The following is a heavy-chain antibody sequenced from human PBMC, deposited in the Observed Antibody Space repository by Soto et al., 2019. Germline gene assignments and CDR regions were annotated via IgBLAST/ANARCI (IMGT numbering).Heavy chain of an antibody. D-gene: IGHD2-2*01. J-gene: IGHJ6*03. CDR3: VVVAEIAGYYYYYMDV. Sequence: ASVKVSCKASGYTFTNYGITWVRQAPGQGLEWMGWISAYNGDTHYTQRLQGRVTMTTDTSTSTAYMELRGLRSDDTAVYYCVVVAEIAGYYYYYMDVWGKGTTVTVSS. CDR2: ISAYNGDT. V-gene: IGHV1-18*01. CDR1: GYTFTNYG.